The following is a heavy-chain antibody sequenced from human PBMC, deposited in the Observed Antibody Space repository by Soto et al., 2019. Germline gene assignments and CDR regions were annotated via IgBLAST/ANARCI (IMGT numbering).Heavy chain of an antibody. CDR3: ERDPPRYFTSSPEGAGL. Sequence: QVQLVQSGTEVKKPGASVKVSCKASGYTFTDSHIHWVRQASGQGLEWLGWIKPKTGDTNYPQKFQGRITMTRDPSMSTAYMELTNLTSDDTAVYYCERDPPRYFTSSPEGAGLWGQGTLVTISS. CDR1: GYTFTDSH. D-gene: IGHD2-21*01. CDR2: IKPKTGDT. J-gene: IGHJ4*02. V-gene: IGHV1-2*02.